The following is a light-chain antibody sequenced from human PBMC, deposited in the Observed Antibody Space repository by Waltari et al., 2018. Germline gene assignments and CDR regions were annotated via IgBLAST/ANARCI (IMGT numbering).Light chain of an antibody. V-gene: IGLV1-44*01. J-gene: IGLJ3*02. Sequence: QSVLTQPPSASGTPGQRVTISCSGSASPIGGNLVTWYQQLPGKAPKLLIYRSDQRPSGVPDRFSASKTGTSASLAISGLQSEDEADYFCASWDDSLNGHWVFGGGTKVTVL. CDR3: ASWDDSLNGHWV. CDR2: RSD. CDR1: ASPIGGNL.